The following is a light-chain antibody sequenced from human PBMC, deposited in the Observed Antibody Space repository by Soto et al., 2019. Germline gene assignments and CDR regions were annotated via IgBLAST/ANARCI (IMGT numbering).Light chain of an antibody. CDR3: HQDDKWPGE. Sequence: EIVVTHALTILYPSTLYSATAYFMFSQSVSSSYLAWYQQKPGQAHRLLIYGASSRATVIPDRFSGSGSGTEFTLTISSLQSEDFAIYYCHQDDKWPGEFGQGTKVAIK. V-gene: IGKV3D-15*01. CDR2: GAS. CDR1: QSVSSSY. J-gene: IGKJ1*01.